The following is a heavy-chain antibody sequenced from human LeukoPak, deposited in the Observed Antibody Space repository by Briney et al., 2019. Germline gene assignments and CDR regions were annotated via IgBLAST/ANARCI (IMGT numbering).Heavy chain of an antibody. V-gene: IGHV4-59*01. J-gene: IGHJ6*02. CDR3: ARGGSYYYYYGMDV. CDR2: IYYSGST. Sequence: PSETLSLTCTVSGGSISRYFWSWIRQPPGKGLEWIGYIYYSGSTNYNPSLKSRVTISVDTSKNQFSLKLSSVTAADTAVYYCARGGSYYYYYGMDVWGQGTTVTVSS. D-gene: IGHD5-12*01. CDR1: GGSISRYF.